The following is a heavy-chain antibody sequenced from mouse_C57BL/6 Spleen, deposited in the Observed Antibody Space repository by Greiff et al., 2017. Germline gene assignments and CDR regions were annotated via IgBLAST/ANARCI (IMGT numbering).Heavy chain of an antibody. V-gene: IGHV2-4*01. CDR2: IWSGGST. CDR1: GFSLTSYG. J-gene: IGHJ2*01. CDR3: AKEAYYSNYVRYFDY. D-gene: IGHD2-5*01. Sequence: VQLQESGPGLVQPSQSLSITCTVSGFSLTSYGVHWVRQPPGKGLEWLGVIWSGGSTDYNAAFISRLSISKDNSKSQVFFKMNSLQADDTAIYYCAKEAYYSNYVRYFDYWGQGTTLTVSS.